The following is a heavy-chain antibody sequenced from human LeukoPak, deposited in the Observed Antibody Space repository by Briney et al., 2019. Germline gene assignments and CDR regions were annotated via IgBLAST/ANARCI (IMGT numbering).Heavy chain of an antibody. CDR1: GFIFSDHY. Sequence: GGSLRLSCAASGFIFSDHYMDWVRQAPGKGLEWVGRIRNKANSHTTEYAASVKGRFTISRDDSKNSLYLQMNSLKTEDTAVYYCARVKAAGAAGAYYFDYWGQGTLVTVSS. CDR2: IRNKANSHTT. V-gene: IGHV3-72*01. D-gene: IGHD6-13*01. J-gene: IGHJ4*02. CDR3: ARVKAAGAAGAYYFDY.